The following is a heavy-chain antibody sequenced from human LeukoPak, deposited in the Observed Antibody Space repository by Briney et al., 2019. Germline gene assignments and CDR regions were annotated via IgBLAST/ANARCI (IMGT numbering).Heavy chain of an antibody. Sequence: QAGGSLRLSCAASGFTFSSFSMNWVRQAPGKGLEWVTNINQDGGEKYCLDSVRGRFTISRDNAKNSLFLQMDSLRAEDTAVYYCARDASGWSVYWGQGTQVTVSS. CDR2: INQDGGEK. J-gene: IGHJ4*02. D-gene: IGHD6-19*01. CDR1: GFTFSSFS. V-gene: IGHV3-7*01. CDR3: ARDASGWSVY.